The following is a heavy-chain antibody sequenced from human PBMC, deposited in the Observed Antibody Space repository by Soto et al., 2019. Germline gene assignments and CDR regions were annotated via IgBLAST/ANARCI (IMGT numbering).Heavy chain of an antibody. J-gene: IGHJ4*02. D-gene: IGHD7-27*01. CDR1: GYTFTSYG. V-gene: IGHV1-18*01. Sequence: ASVKVSCKASGYTFTSYGISWVRQAPGQGLEWMGWISAYNGNTNHAQKLQGRVTITTDASTSTAYMELRGLRSEDTAVYFCARDGDRVTARHWGQGTLVTVSS. CDR3: ARDGDRVTARH. CDR2: ISAYNGNT.